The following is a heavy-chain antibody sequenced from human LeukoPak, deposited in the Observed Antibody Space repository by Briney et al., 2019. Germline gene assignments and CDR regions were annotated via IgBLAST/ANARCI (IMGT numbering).Heavy chain of an antibody. CDR1: GFTFRSYS. CDR2: ISSSSSYI. CDR3: ARDPSTYYYDSFIDY. Sequence: GGSLRLSCAASGFTFRSYSMNWVRQAPGKGLEWVSSISSSSSYIYYADSVKGRFTISRDNAKNSLYLQMNRLRAEDTAVYYCARDPSTYYYDSFIDYWGQGTLVTVSS. J-gene: IGHJ4*02. V-gene: IGHV3-21*01. D-gene: IGHD3-22*01.